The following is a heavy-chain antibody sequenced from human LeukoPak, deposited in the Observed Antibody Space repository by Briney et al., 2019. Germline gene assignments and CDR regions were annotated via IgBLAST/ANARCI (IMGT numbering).Heavy chain of an antibody. CDR3: SGSLLRADMDV. CDR2: IFHSGSA. V-gene: IGHV4-4*02. CDR1: GGSISSSNW. Sequence: SGTLSLTCTVSGGSISSSNWWNWVRQSPGKELEWIGEIFHSGSANYNPSLKSRVTISVDRPKNQFSLKLRSVTAADTAVYYCSGSLLRADMDVWGQGTTVTASS. J-gene: IGHJ6*02. D-gene: IGHD3-10*01.